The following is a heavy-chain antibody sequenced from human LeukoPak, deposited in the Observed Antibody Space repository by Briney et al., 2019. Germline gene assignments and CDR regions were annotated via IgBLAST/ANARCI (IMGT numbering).Heavy chain of an antibody. CDR1: GFTFDDFA. Sequence: GGSLRLSCEASGFTFDDFAMHWVRQAPGKGLEWVWGISWNSGSIGYADSVKGRFTISRDNAKNSLYLQMNSLRAEDTALYYCAKDTDDILTGPVDYWGQGTLVTVSS. D-gene: IGHD3-9*01. J-gene: IGHJ4*02. V-gene: IGHV3-9*01. CDR3: AKDTDDILTGPVDY. CDR2: ISWNSGSI.